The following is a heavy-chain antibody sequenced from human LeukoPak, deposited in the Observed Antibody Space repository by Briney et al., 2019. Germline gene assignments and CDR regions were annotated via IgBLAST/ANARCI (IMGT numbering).Heavy chain of an antibody. D-gene: IGHD1-26*01. CDR1: GGSFTGYY. CDR2: IHHTGST. J-gene: IGHJ5*01. V-gene: IGHV4-34*01. Sequence: SETLSLTCAVYGGSFTGYYWSWIRQPPGKGLEWIGEIHHTGSTNHNPSLGSRVTIASDTSTKQFSLILSSVTAADTGIYYCARLGYSGSFHAFDSWGQGILVIVSS. CDR3: ARLGYSGSFHAFDS.